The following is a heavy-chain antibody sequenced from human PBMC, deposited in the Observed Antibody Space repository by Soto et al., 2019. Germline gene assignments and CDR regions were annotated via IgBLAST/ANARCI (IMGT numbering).Heavy chain of an antibody. CDR3: ARKAYYASGRLNLFDS. Sequence: SETLAVSCTFSVYSINIDDYWGCIRQPPGKGLEWIASIYHSVSTFYNPSLRSRVTISIDTSKNQFSLRLTAVTAADTAMYYCARKAYYASGRLNLFDSWGQGTMVTVSS. CDR2: IYHSVST. D-gene: IGHD3-10*01. V-gene: IGHV4-38-2*02. J-gene: IGHJ5*01. CDR1: VYSINIDDY.